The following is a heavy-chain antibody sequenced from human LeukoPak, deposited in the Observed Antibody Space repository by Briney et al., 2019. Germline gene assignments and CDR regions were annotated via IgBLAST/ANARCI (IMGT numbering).Heavy chain of an antibody. CDR2: INPSGGST. CDR3: ARGNGGTPYYYYGMDV. V-gene: IGHV1-46*01. D-gene: IGHD4-23*01. J-gene: IGHJ6*02. Sequence: ASVKVSCKASGYTFTSYYMHWVRQAPGQGLEWMGIINPSGGSTSYAQKFQGRVTMTRDTSTSTVYMELSSLRSEDAAVYYCARGNGGTPYYYYGMDVWGQGTTVTVSS. CDR1: GYTFTSYY.